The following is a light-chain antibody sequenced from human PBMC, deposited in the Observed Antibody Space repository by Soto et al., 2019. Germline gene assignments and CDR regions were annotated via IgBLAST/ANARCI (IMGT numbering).Light chain of an antibody. J-gene: IGLJ1*01. CDR3: SSYTSTSTLYV. CDR2: DVS. V-gene: IGLV2-14*03. CDR1: SSDIGGYNY. Sequence: QSALTQPASVSRAPGQSITISCTRTSSDIGGYNYVSWYQQLPGKVPKLIIYDVSNRPSGVSDRFSGSKSGNAASLTISGLQAEDEADYYCSSYTSTSTLYVFGTGTKVTVL.